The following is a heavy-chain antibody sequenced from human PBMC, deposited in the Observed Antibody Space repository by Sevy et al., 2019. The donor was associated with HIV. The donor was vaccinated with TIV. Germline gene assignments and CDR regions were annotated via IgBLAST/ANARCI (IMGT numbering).Heavy chain of an antibody. J-gene: IGHJ4*02. CDR3: AKRLHLGELSYNNYDY. CDR1: GFTFSSYA. D-gene: IGHD3-16*02. CDR2: ISGSGGST. V-gene: IGHV3-23*01. Sequence: GGSLRLSCAAPGFTFSSYAMSWVRQAPGKGLEWVSAISGSGGSTYYADSVKGRFTISRDNSKNTLYLQMNSLRAEDTAVYYCAKRLHLGELSYNNYDYWCQGTLVTVSS.